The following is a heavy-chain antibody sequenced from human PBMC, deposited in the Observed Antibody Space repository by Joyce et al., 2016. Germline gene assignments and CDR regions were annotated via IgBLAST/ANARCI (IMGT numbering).Heavy chain of an antibody. V-gene: IGHV3-53*02. J-gene: IGHJ4*02. CDR2: IQNGGDR. CDR1: GLAVGATY. D-gene: IGHD6-6*01. CDR3: ARLNIAARRSFDF. Sequence: EVQLVETGGGLIQPGGSLRLSCAASGLAVGATYMGWVRQAPGKGMEWVSVIQNGGDRDDAAFVKGRFTSSRDNSKNTVYLQMNNLRVEDTAIYFCARLNIAARRSFDFWGQGTVVTVSS.